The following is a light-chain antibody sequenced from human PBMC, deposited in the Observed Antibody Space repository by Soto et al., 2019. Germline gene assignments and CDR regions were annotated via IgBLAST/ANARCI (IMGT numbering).Light chain of an antibody. Sequence: EIVLTQSPGTLSLSPGERATLSCRASQSVSSTYLAWYQQRPGQAPRLLIYGASTRATGIPDRFSGSGSGTDFTLTIRRLEPEDFAIYYCQHYDSSPPIYTFGQGTKLDI. CDR3: QHYDSSPPIYT. CDR1: QSVSSTY. J-gene: IGKJ2*01. CDR2: GAS. V-gene: IGKV3-20*01.